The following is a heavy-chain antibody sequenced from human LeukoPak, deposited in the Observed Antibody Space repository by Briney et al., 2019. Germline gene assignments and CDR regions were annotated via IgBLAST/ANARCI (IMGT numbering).Heavy chain of an antibody. CDR1: GGSISSGSYY. Sequence: SETLSLTCTVSGGSISSGSYYWSWIRQPAGKGLEWIGRIYTSGSTNYNPSLKSRVTISVDTSKNQFSLKLSSVTAADTAVYYCARVGYCSSTSCLGAYFDYWGQGTLVTVSS. CDR2: IYTSGST. J-gene: IGHJ4*02. CDR3: ARVGYCSSTSCLGAYFDY. V-gene: IGHV4-61*02. D-gene: IGHD2-2*03.